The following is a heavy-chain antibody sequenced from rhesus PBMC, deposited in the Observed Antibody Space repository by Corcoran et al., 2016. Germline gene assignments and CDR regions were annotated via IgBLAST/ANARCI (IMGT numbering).Heavy chain of an antibody. D-gene: IGHD5-42*01. J-gene: IGHJ2*01. Sequence: QVQLQESGPGLVKPSETLSLTCAVSGSSIIRGYYWGWIRPPPGKGLGGIGSLYGSGGSNYLNPSLKSRVTLSVDTSKNQFSLKLSSVTAADTAVYYCARVGSSWSEWDTVGTEWYFDLWGPGTPITISS. CDR3: ARVGSSWSEWDTVGTEWYFDL. CDR1: GSSIIRGYY. V-gene: IGHV4S14*01. CDR2: LYGSGGSN.